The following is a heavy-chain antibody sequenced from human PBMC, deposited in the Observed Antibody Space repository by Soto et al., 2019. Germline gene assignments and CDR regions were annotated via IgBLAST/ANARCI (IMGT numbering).Heavy chain of an antibody. CDR2: INAGNGNT. CDR1: GYTFTSYA. J-gene: IGHJ2*01. CDR3: ARDRVVTGLLNGYFDL. Sequence: QVQLVQSGAEVKKPGASVKVSCKASGYTFTSYAMHWVRQAPGQRLEWMGWINAGNGNTKYSQKFQGRVTNTRDTSARTADMELSSLRSEDTAVYYCARDRVVTGLLNGYFDLWGRGTLVTVSS. V-gene: IGHV1-3*01. D-gene: IGHD2-15*01.